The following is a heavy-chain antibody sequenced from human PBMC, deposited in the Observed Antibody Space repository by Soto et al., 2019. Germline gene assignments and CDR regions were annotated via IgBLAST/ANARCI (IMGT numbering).Heavy chain of an antibody. CDR1: GFTFSSYA. J-gene: IGHJ3*02. D-gene: IGHD3-10*01. CDR3: ARDIMPWFGELSGAFDI. CDR2: ISYDGSNK. V-gene: IGHV3-30-3*01. Sequence: GGSLRLSCAASGFTFSSYAMHWVRQAPGKGLEWVAVISYDGSNKYYADSVKGRFTISRDNSKNTLYLQMNSLRAEDTAVYYCARDIMPWFGELSGAFDIWGQGTMVTVSS.